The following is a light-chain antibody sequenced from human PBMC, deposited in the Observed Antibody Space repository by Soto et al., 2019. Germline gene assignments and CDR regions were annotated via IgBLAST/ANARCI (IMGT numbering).Light chain of an antibody. CDR1: QSVSNN. Sequence: EIVMTQSPATLSVSPGERATLSCRASQSVSNNLAWYQQKPGQAPRLLIYGASTRATGIPARFSGSGSGTEFSLTISSLQYEDVAVYYCQQYNNCPPLTFGGGTKVEIK. CDR3: QQYNNCPPLT. V-gene: IGKV3-15*01. CDR2: GAS. J-gene: IGKJ4*01.